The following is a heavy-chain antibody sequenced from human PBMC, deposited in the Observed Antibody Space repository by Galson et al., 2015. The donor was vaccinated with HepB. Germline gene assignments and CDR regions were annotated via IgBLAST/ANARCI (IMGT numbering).Heavy chain of an antibody. D-gene: IGHD2-15*01. CDR3: ARGALVVVVGATQNNWFDP. Sequence: SVKVSCKASGYTFSSFSISWVRQAPGQGLEWTGWISAFKGNTDYAQKFQGRVTMTTDTSTSTAYMELRSLRSDDTAVYYCARGALVVVVGATQNNWFDPWGQGTLVTVSS. CDR1: GYTFSSFS. V-gene: IGHV1-18*01. CDR2: ISAFKGNT. J-gene: IGHJ5*02.